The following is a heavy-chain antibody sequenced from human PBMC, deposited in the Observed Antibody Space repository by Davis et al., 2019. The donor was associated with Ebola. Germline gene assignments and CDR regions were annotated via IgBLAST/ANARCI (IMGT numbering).Heavy chain of an antibody. CDR2: IRTYDGNT. J-gene: IGHJ4*02. CDR1: GYTFINYG. D-gene: IGHD1-26*01. Sequence: ASVKVSCKASGYTFINYGITWVRQAPGQSLEWLGWIRTYDGNTNYAQKLQDRVTMTTDTSTTTVFMELTNLRSDDTAVYWCARGEGAPDFWGQGTLVTVTS. CDR3: ARGEGAPDF. V-gene: IGHV1-18*04.